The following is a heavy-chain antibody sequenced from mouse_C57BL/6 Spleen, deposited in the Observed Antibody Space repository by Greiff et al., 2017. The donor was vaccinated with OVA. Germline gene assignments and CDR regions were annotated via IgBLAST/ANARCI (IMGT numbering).Heavy chain of an antibody. Sequence: DVHLVESGGGLVKPGGSLKLSCAASGFTFSDYGMHWVRQAPEKGLEWVAYISSGSSTIYYADTVKGRFTISRDNAKNTLFLQMTSLRSEDTAMYYCARGSYPGPWFAYWGQGTLVTVSA. J-gene: IGHJ3*01. V-gene: IGHV5-17*01. CDR1: GFTFSDYG. CDR2: ISSGSSTI. D-gene: IGHD3-1*01. CDR3: ARGSYPGPWFAY.